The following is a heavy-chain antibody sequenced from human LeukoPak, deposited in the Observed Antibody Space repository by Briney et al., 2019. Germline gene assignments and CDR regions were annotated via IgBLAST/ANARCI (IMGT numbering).Heavy chain of an antibody. CDR3: ARGSGDVIDY. D-gene: IGHD4-17*01. J-gene: IGHJ4*02. V-gene: IGHV3-33*01. Sequence: GGSLRLSCAVSGFTFSGSSMHWVRQAPGKGLEWVAVIWYDGSKKYYADSVKGRFTISRDSSKNTLYLQMNSLRAEDTAVYYCARGSGDVIDYWGQGTLVTVSS. CDR1: GFTFSGSS. CDR2: IWYDGSKK.